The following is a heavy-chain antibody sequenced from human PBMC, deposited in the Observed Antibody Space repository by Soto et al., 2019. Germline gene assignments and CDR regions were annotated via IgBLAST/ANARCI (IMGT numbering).Heavy chain of an antibody. CDR2: ISWNSGSI. D-gene: IGHD6-19*01. J-gene: IGHJ4*02. V-gene: IGHV3-9*01. Sequence: GGSLRLSCAASGFTFDDYAMHWVRQAPGKGLEWVSGISWNSGSIGYADSVKGRFTISRDNAKNSLYLQMNSLRAEDTALYYCAKVGQVAGNSYYFYYWGQGTLVTVSS. CDR3: AKVGQVAGNSYYFYY. CDR1: GFTFDDYA.